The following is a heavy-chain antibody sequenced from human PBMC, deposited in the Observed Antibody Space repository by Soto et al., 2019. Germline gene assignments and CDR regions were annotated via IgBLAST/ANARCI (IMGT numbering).Heavy chain of an antibody. D-gene: IGHD5-18*01. CDR3: ARSPTMVTLYYYYYGMDV. Sequence: GASVKVSCTASGYTFSSYGISWVRQAPGQGLEGMGWISAYNGNTNYAQKLQGRVTMTTDTSTSTAYMELRSLRSDDTAVYYCARSPTMVTLYYYYYGMDVWGQGTTVTVSS. CDR2: ISAYNGNT. CDR1: GYTFSSYG. V-gene: IGHV1-18*01. J-gene: IGHJ6*02.